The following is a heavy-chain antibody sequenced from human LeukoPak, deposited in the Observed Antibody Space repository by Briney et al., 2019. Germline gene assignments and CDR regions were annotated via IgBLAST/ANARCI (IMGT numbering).Heavy chain of an antibody. CDR3: ARFNYDSKYYDY. Sequence: GGSLRLSCVASSFTFSDYWMHWFRQAPAKGLMWFSRINSDGSSTNYADSVKGRFTISRDNAKNTLYLQMNSLRAEDTAVYYCARFNYDSKYYDYWGQGTLVTVSS. D-gene: IGHD3-16*01. J-gene: IGHJ4*02. CDR2: INSDGSST. V-gene: IGHV3-74*01. CDR1: SFTFSDYW.